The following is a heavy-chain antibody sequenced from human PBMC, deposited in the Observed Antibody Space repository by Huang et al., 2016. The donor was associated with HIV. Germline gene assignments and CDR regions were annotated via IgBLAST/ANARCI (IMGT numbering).Heavy chain of an antibody. J-gene: IGHJ5*02. CDR1: GDSVSSHY. V-gene: IGHV4-59*02. CDR3: VRDQGRLAVGGIDNWFDP. D-gene: IGHD6-19*01. Sequence: QVRLQESGPGLVKPSETLSLSCTVSGDSVSSHYWGWIRHPPGKGLEWIGTVYDSGTTKYNPRLKRRITISVDTSKNGFSLNITSVSAADTARYFCVRDQGRLAVGGIDNWFDPWGQGALVTVSS. CDR2: VYDSGTT.